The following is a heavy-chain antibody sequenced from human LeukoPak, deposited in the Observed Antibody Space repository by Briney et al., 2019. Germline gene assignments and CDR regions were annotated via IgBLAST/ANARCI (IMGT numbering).Heavy chain of an antibody. J-gene: IGHJ4*02. CDR3: ARGVGTMVY. V-gene: IGHV1-46*01. D-gene: IGHD1-7*01. Sequence: VSVKVSCKASGYTFTSYYMHWVRQAPGQGLEWMGIINPSGGSTSYTQKFQGRVTMTRNTSISTAYMELSSLRSEDTAVYYCARGVGTMVYWGQGTLVTVSS. CDR1: GYTFTSYY. CDR2: INPSGGST.